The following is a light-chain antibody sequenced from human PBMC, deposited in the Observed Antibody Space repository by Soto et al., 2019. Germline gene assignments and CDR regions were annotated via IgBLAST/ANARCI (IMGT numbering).Light chain of an antibody. Sequence: DIQTTQSPSSLSAFVGDSVTFTCRASQGISNYLAWYHQKPGKVPKLLVYAASTLQSGVPSRFSGSGSGTEFTLTIRSLQPEDVGTYYCQHYHSPPFTFGPGTKLEIK. CDR3: QHYHSPPFT. J-gene: IGKJ3*01. CDR1: QGISNY. V-gene: IGKV1-27*01. CDR2: AAS.